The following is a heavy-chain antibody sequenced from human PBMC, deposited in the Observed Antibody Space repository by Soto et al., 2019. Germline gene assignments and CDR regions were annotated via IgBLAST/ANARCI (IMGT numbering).Heavy chain of an antibody. J-gene: IGHJ4*02. Sequence: GGSLRLSCAASGFSFNSYDMTWVRQAPGKGLEWVSTMSRSGGSTYYADSVKGRFTISRDNSKNTLSLQMNSLRAEDTAVYYCARGRGSYGYYFDYWGQGALVTVSS. D-gene: IGHD3-16*02. V-gene: IGHV3-23*01. CDR1: GFSFNSYD. CDR2: MSRSGGST. CDR3: ARGRGSYGYYFDY.